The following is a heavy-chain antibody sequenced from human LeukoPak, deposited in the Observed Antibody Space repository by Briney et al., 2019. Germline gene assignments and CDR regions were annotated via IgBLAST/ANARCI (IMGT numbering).Heavy chain of an antibody. D-gene: IGHD2-2*01. CDR3: AKSSDGSTSCDQ. Sequence: PGGSLRLSCAASGFTLSSYAMGWVRQAPGKGLEWVSAISDSGNTYHADSAKGRATISRDNSKNTLYLKMNSLRAEDTAVYYCAKSSDGSTSCDQWGQGTLVTVSS. V-gene: IGHV3-23*01. CDR1: GFTLSSYA. CDR2: ISDSGNT. J-gene: IGHJ4*02.